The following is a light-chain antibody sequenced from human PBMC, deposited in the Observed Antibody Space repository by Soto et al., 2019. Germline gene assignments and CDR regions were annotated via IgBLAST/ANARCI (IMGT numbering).Light chain of an antibody. CDR3: ASWDNSLKGLV. CDR2: KGT. CDR1: SSNIAGNS. J-gene: IGLJ3*02. Sequence: QSALTQTPSVSATPGQRVTISCSGSSSNIAGNSVDWYHQVPGAAPRLLIYKGTLRPPGVPDRFSASKSGTSASLDITGLHSDDEGEYYCASWDNSLKGLVFGGGTKLNVL. V-gene: IGLV1-44*01.